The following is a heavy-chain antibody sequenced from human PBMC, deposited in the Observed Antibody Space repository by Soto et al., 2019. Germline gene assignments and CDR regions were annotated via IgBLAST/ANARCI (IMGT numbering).Heavy chain of an antibody. CDR1: GYSFTSYW. D-gene: IGHD6-6*01. Sequence: PGESLKISCKGSGYSFTSYWISWVRQMPGKGLEWMGRIDPSDSYTNYSPSFQGHVTISADKSISTAYLQWSSLKASDTAMYYCARGWVVAARPSDYWGRGTLVTVSS. CDR3: ARGWVVAARPSDY. CDR2: IDPSDSYT. J-gene: IGHJ4*02. V-gene: IGHV5-10-1*01.